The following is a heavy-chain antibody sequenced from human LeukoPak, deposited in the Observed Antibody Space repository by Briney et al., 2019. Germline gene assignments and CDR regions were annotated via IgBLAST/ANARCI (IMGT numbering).Heavy chain of an antibody. J-gene: IGHJ4*02. CDR1: GYSFTSYW. D-gene: IGHD4-23*01. CDR2: IFPGDSDT. Sequence: LGESLKISCKGSGYSFTSYWIGWVRQMPGKGLEWMGIIFPGDSDTKYSPSFQGQVTMSADKSINTAYLQWSSLKASDTGMYYCARVEAGMTKVVSLDFWGQGTLVTVSP. V-gene: IGHV5-51*01. CDR3: ARVEAGMTKVVSLDF.